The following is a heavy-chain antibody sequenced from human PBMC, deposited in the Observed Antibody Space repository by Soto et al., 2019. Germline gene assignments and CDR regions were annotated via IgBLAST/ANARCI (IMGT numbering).Heavy chain of an antibody. CDR2: ISAYNGNT. Sequence: QVPLVQSGAEVKKPGASVKVSCKASGYTFTSYGISWVRQAPGQGLEWMGWISAYNGNTNYAQKLQGRVTMTTDTSRRTAYMELRSLRSDDTAVYSCARDDYGNYSYHYWGQGTLVTVSS. D-gene: IGHD4-17*01. V-gene: IGHV1-18*04. CDR3: ARDDYGNYSYHY. CDR1: GYTFTSYG. J-gene: IGHJ4*02.